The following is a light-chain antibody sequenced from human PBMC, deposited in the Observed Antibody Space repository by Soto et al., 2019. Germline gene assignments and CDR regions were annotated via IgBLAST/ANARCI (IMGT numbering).Light chain of an antibody. CDR1: QSCSSY. CDR2: DAS. V-gene: IGKV3-11*01. Sequence: EIVLTQSPATLSLSPGERATLSCRSSQSCSSYLAWYQQKPGQAPRLLIYDASNRATGIPARFSGSGSGTDFALTISSLEPEDFAVYYCQQRSNWFLTFGGGTKVDIK. J-gene: IGKJ4*01. CDR3: QQRSNWFLT.